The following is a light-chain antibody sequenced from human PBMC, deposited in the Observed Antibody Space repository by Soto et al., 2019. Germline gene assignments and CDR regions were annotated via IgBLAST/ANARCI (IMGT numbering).Light chain of an antibody. J-gene: IGKJ4*01. CDR1: QSVRSY. CDR3: PQRSIWPLT. CDR2: DAS. Sequence: EIVLTQSPATLSLSPGERATLSCRASQSVRSYLAWYQQKPGQAPRLLIYDASNRATGIPARFSGSGSGTDFPLTISSLEPEDFAVYCCPQRSIWPLTFGGGTKVEIK. V-gene: IGKV3-11*01.